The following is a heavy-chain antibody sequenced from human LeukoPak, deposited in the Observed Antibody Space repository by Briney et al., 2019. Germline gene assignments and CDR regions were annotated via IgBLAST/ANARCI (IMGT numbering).Heavy chain of an antibody. D-gene: IGHD2-2*01. J-gene: IGHJ4*02. CDR1: GDSISSYY. V-gene: IGHV4-4*07. Sequence: SETLSLTCTVSGDSISSYYWSWVRQPAGKGLEWIGRIHPSGSTNYNPSLKSRVTLSVDTSKNQFSLKLSSVTAADTAMYHCARVDIAVVPSTTLDYWGQGTLVTVSS. CDR2: IHPSGST. CDR3: ARVDIAVVPSTTLDY.